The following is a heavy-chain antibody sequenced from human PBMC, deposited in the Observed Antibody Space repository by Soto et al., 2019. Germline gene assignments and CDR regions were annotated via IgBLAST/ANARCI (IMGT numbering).Heavy chain of an antibody. J-gene: IGHJ4*02. CDR3: ARVARGAWGVFEN. V-gene: IGHV3-74*01. CDR1: GFTFSSYW. Sequence: EVQLVESGGGLVQPGGSLRLSGAASGFTFSSYWMHWVRQAPGKGLVWVSRADYDASTTNYADSVKGRFTISRDNAKNTLYLQMNSLTAEDTAIYYCARVARGAWGVFENWGQGTLVTVSS. CDR2: ADYDASTT. D-gene: IGHD3-16*01.